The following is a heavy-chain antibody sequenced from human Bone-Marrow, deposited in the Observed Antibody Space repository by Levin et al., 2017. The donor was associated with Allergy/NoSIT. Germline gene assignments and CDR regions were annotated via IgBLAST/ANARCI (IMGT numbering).Heavy chain of an antibody. Sequence: GESLKISCKGSGYSFTSYWISWVRQMPGKGLQWMGRIDPGDSYTHYNPSFQGHVTLSVDQSITTAYLQWSSLKASDTAMYYCAREGPGNNWFDPWGQGTLVTVS. CDR1: GYSFTSYW. V-gene: IGHV5-10-1*01. CDR2: IDPGDSYT. J-gene: IGHJ5*02. CDR3: AREGPGNNWFDP. D-gene: IGHD1-1*01.